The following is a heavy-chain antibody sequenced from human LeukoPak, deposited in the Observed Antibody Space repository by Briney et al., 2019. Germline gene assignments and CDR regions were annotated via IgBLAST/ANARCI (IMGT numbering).Heavy chain of an antibody. CDR3: ARDRGYCSSTSCYALWFDP. CDR2: INPSGGST. J-gene: IGHJ5*02. CDR1: GYTLTSYY. D-gene: IGHD2-2*01. V-gene: IGHV1-46*01. Sequence: ASVKVSCKASGYTLTSYYMHWVRQPPGQGLEWMGIINPSGGSTSYAQKFQGRVTMTRDTSTSTTYMELSRLRSDDTAVYYCARDRGYCSSTSCYALWFDPWGQGTLVTVSS.